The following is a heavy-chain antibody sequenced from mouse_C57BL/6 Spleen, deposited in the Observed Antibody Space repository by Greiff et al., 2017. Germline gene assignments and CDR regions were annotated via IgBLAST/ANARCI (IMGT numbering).Heavy chain of an antibody. CDR3: ARGDPWFAY. CDR1: GFSLTSYG. Sequence: VQRVESGPGLVQPSQSLSITCTVSGFSLTSYGVHWVRQSPGKGLEWLGVIWSGGSTDYNAAFISRLSISKDNSKSQVFFKMNSLQADDTAIYYCARGDPWFAYWGQGTLVTVSA. CDR2: IWSGGST. J-gene: IGHJ3*01. V-gene: IGHV2-2*01.